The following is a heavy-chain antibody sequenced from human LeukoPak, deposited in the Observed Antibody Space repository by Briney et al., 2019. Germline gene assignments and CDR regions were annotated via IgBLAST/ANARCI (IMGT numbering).Heavy chain of an antibody. CDR2: SHDSGST. CDR1: GDSISSGGYS. J-gene: IGHJ5*02. V-gene: IGHV4-30-4*07. Sequence: PSETLSLTCAVSGDSISSGGYSWSWIRQTPGKVLEWIANSHDSGSTYNNSSLKSLLGISIDTSNKQFSLKRNSLSASDTAAYCCARLVAAAGNNWFDPWGQGTVVTVSS. D-gene: IGHD6-13*01. CDR3: ARLVAAAGNNWFDP.